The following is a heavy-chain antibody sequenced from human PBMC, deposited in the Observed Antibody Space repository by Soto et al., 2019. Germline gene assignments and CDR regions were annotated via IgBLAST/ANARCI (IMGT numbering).Heavy chain of an antibody. J-gene: IGHJ2*01. CDR1: GYTFTGYY. CDR2: INPNSGGT. V-gene: IGHV1-2*04. D-gene: IGHD5-12*01. CDR3: ARAQVSGYHPAPWYFDL. Sequence: GASVKVSCKASGYTFTGYYMHWVRQAPGQGLEWMGWINPNSGGTNYAQKFQGWVTMTRDTSISTAYMELSRLRSDDTAVYYCARAQVSGYHPAPWYFDLWGRGTLVTVSS.